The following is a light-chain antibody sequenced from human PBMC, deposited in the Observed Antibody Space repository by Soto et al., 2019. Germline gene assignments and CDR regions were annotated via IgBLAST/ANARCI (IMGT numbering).Light chain of an antibody. CDR2: GAS. CDR1: QSVNIY. Sequence: EIVMTQYPATLSVSPGERYTLSCMASQSVNIYLAWYQQKPGQAPRLLIFGASYRATGIPARFSGSGSGTEFNLTISSLQSEDFAVYFCQQYDDWLRLTFGGGTKVDIK. CDR3: QQYDDWLRLT. V-gene: IGKV3D-15*01. J-gene: IGKJ4*01.